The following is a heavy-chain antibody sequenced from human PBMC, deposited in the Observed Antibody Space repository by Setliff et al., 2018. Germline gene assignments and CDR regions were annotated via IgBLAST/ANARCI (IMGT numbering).Heavy chain of an antibody. V-gene: IGHV3-11*04. CDR1: GFTFGDYY. D-gene: IGHD3-10*01. CDR2: ISSSGSTI. CDR3: AREGVGFRFYYAYMDV. J-gene: IGHJ6*03. Sequence: PGESLKISCSASGFTFGDYYMSWIRQAPGKGLEWVSYISSSGSTIYYADSVKGRFTISRDNAKNSLYLQMNSLRAEDTAVYYCAREGVGFRFYYAYMDVWGKGTTVTVSS.